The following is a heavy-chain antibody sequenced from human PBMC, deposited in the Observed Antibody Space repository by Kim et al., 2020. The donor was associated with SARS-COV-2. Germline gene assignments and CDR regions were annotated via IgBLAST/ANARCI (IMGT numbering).Heavy chain of an antibody. D-gene: IGHD3-10*01. CDR3: VRADGSGFRIRADY. V-gene: IGHV1-3*01. J-gene: IGHJ4*02. CDR2: INVGDGKT. CDR1: GYNFVRYA. Sequence: ASVKVSCKTSGYNFVRYAIHWVRQAPGQSLQWIGWINVGDGKTRYSQHLQGRVTIIRDTSASTVHMELTKVTSEDTALYYCVRADGSGFRIRADYWGQGT.